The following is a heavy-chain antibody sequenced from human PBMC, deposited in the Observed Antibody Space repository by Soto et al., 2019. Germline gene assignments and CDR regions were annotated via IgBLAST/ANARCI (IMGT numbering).Heavy chain of an antibody. Sequence: SETLSLTCGVDLGSFSGFYWSWVRQTPGGGLEWIGEINHSGTTNYNPSFQNRVTISVDKSTNNFSLKMTSVTAADAAVYYCARGRGYVYGSNFYGLDVWGQGTTVTVSS. CDR1: LGSFSGFY. J-gene: IGHJ6*02. V-gene: IGHV4-34*01. CDR3: ARGRGYVYGSNFYGLDV. CDR2: INHSGTT. D-gene: IGHD6-25*01.